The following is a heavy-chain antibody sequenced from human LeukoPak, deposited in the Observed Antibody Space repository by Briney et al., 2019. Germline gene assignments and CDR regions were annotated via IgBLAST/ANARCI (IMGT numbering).Heavy chain of an antibody. CDR2: ISADNGNT. CDR1: GYTFTSYA. D-gene: IGHD4-17*01. J-gene: IGHJ4*02. CDR3: AKEWGVDYGLRY. V-gene: IGHV1-18*01. Sequence: ASVKVSCKASGYTFTSYAISWVRQAPGQGLEWMGWISADNGNTDYAQRFQGRVTMTTDTSTSTAYMELSSLRSEDTAVYYCAKEWGVDYGLRYWGQGTLVTVSS.